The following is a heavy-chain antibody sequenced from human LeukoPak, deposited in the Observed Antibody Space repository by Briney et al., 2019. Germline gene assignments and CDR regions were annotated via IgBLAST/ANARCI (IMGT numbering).Heavy chain of an antibody. J-gene: IGHJ4*02. D-gene: IGHD6-13*01. V-gene: IGHV4-38-2*02. CDR2: INHSGST. CDR1: GYSISSGYY. CDR3: AIFPVRIAAAGTLY. Sequence: SETLSLTCTVSGYSISSGYYWGWIRQPPGKGLEWIGEINHSGSTNYNPSLKSRVTISVDTSQNQFSLKLSSVTAADTAVYYCAIFPVRIAAAGTLYWGQGTPVTVSS.